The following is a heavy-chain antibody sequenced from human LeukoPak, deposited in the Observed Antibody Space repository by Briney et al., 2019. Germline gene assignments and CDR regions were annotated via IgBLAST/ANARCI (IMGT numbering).Heavy chain of an antibody. D-gene: IGHD5-18*01. V-gene: IGHV1-18*04. Sequence: XXSCKASGYTFTSYGISWVRQAPGQGLEWMGWISAYNGNTNYAQKLQGRVTMTTDTSTSTAYMELRSLRSDDTAVYYCARNADTAMAPFDYWGQGTLVTVSS. CDR3: ARNADTAMAPFDY. CDR1: GYTFTSYG. CDR2: ISAYNGNT. J-gene: IGHJ4*02.